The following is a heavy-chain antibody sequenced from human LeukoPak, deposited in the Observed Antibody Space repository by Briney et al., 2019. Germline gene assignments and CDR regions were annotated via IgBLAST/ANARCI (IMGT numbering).Heavy chain of an antibody. J-gene: IGHJ5*01. D-gene: IGHD3-3*01. V-gene: IGHV3-23*01. CDR2: ISGSGGST. CDR1: GFTVSTNY. CDR3: AKGGRITLFGVVDS. Sequence: GGSLRLSCAASGFTVSTNYMSWVRQAPGKGLEWVSAISGSGGSTYYADSVKGRFTISRDNSKNTLYLQMNSLRAEDTAVYYCAKGGRITLFGVVDSWGQGTLVTVSS.